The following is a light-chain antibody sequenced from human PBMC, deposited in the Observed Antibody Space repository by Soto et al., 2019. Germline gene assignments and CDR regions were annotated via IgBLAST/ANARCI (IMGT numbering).Light chain of an antibody. CDR2: DVS. CDR3: ISYTSSSTPYV. J-gene: IGLJ1*01. CDR1: SSDVGGYNY. Sequence: QSALTQPASVSGSPGQSITISCTGTSSDVGGYNYVSWYQQHPGKAPKLMIYDVSKRPSGVSNRFSGSKSGNTASLTISGLQAEDEADYYCISYTSSSTPYVFGTGTKLTVL. V-gene: IGLV2-14*01.